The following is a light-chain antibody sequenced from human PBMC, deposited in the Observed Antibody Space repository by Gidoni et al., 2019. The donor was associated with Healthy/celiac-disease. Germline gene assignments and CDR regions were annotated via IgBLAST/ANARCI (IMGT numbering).Light chain of an antibody. CDR3: QSYDSSLSGSV. CDR2: GNS. V-gene: IGLV1-40*01. CDR1: SSNIGAGYD. J-gene: IGLJ3*02. Sequence: QSVLTQQPTVSGAPGQRVTIYCTGSSSNIGAGYDVHWYQQLPGTAPKLLIYGNSNRPAGVPDRFSGSKSGTSASLAITGLQAEDEADYYCQSYDSSLSGSVFGGGTKLTVL.